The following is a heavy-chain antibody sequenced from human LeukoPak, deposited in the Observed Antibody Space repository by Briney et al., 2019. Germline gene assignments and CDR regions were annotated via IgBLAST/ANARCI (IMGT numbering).Heavy chain of an antibody. D-gene: IGHD1-26*01. J-gene: IGHJ3*02. CDR2: IDPSDSYT. Sequence: GESLKISRQGSGYSLTSYWISWVRQMPGKGLEWMGRIDPSDSYTNYSPSFQGHVTISADKSISTAYLQWSSLEASDTAMYYCATSGRSPGDAFDIWGQGTMVTVSS. CDR1: GYSLTSYW. CDR3: ATSGRSPGDAFDI. V-gene: IGHV5-10-1*01.